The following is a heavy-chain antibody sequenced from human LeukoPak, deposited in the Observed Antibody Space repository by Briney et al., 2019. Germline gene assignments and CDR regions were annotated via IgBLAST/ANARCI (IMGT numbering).Heavy chain of an antibody. CDR1: GFAFSNAW. J-gene: IGHJ4*02. Sequence: GGSLRLSCAASGFAFSNAWMSWVRQAPGKGLEWVGRIKSKTDGGTTDYAAPVKGRFTISRDDSKNTLYLQMNSLKTEDTAVYYCTTEVPRIAVAGTSDYWGQGTLVTVSS. CDR2: IKSKTDGGTT. CDR3: TTEVPRIAVAGTSDY. V-gene: IGHV3-15*01. D-gene: IGHD6-19*01.